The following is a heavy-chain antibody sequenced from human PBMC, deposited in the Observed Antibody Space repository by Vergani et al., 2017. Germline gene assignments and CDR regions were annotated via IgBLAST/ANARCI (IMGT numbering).Heavy chain of an antibody. V-gene: IGHV1-2*02. Sequence: VQLVESGAEVKKPGASVKVSCKASGYTFTGYYMHWVRQAPGQGLEWMGWINPNSGGTNYAQKFQGRVTMTRDTSISTAYMELNSLRAEDTAVYYCARDLYDFWSGYYSNYWGQGTLVTVSS. CDR1: GYTFTGYY. D-gene: IGHD3-3*01. CDR3: ARDLYDFWSGYYSNY. CDR2: INPNSGGT. J-gene: IGHJ4*02.